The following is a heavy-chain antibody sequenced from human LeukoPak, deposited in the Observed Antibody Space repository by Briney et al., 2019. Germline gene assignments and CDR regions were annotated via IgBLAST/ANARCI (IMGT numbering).Heavy chain of an antibody. V-gene: IGHV3-30*03. J-gene: IGHJ6*02. Sequence: GGSLRLSCAASGFTFSSYGMHWVRQAPGKGLEWVAVISYDGSNKYYADSVKGRFTISRDNSKNTLYLQVNSLRAEDTAVYYCTTMIVVVIPPEGMDVWGQGTTVTVSS. CDR1: GFTFSSYG. CDR2: ISYDGSNK. D-gene: IGHD3-22*01. CDR3: TTMIVVVIPPEGMDV.